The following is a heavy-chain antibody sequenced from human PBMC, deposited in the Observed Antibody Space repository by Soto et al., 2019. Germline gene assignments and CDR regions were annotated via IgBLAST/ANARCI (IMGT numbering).Heavy chain of an antibody. CDR1: GNTVPNYA. CDR2: INAGNGNT. J-gene: IGHJ4*02. V-gene: IGHV1-3*01. CDR3: ARDPLNYSHLLDY. D-gene: IGHD2-21*01. Sequence: ASVKVSCKASGNTVPNYAMHWVRQAPGQRLEWMGWINAGNGNTKYSQKFQGRVTITRDTSASTAYMELSSLRSEDTAVYYCARDPLNYSHLLDYWGQGTLVTVSS.